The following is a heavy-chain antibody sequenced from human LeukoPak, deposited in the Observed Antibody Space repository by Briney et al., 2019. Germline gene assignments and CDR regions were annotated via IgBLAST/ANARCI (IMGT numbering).Heavy chain of an antibody. CDR2: LNQYGDHK. Sequence: GGSLRLSCAASGFTFRNYWMTWVRQAPGKGLEWVANLNQYGDHKYYDDSVKGRFTISRDNAKTSLYLQMNSLRAEDTALYYCARHLSGITGYTYGRGIDYWGQGTLVTVSS. CDR3: ARHLSGITGYTYGRGIDY. CDR1: GFTFRNYW. V-gene: IGHV3-7*01. J-gene: IGHJ4*02. D-gene: IGHD5-18*01.